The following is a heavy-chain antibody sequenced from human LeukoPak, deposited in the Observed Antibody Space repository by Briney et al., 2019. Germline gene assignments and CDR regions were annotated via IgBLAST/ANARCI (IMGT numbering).Heavy chain of an antibody. CDR1: GVPISNNYY. D-gene: IGHD3-22*01. CDR2: INHSGST. V-gene: IGHV4-34*01. Sequence: SETLSLTCTVSGVPISNNYYWSWIRQPPGKGLEWIGEINHSGSTNYNPSLKSRVTISVDTSKNQFSLKLSSVTAADTAVYYCARGLVTMIVVVTYYFDYWGQGTLVTVSS. CDR3: ARGLVTMIVVVTYYFDY. J-gene: IGHJ4*02.